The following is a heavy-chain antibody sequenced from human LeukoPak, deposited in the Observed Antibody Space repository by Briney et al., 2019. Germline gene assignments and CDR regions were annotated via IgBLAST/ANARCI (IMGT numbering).Heavy chain of an antibody. J-gene: IGHJ4*02. CDR2: ICGDSGNT. CDR1: GYTFISYG. Sequence: GASVKVSCKASGYTFISYGISWVRQGPAPGQGWMGWICGDSGNTNYAQKLQGRVTMTTDTSATTAYLELRSLRSDDTAIYYCAREDTRRGSRGYFDYWGQGTLVNVSS. CDR3: AREDTRRGSRGYFDY. V-gene: IGHV1-18*01.